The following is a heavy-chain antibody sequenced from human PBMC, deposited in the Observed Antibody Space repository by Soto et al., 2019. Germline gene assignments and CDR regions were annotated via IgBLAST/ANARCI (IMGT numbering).Heavy chain of an antibody. V-gene: IGHV3-23*01. D-gene: IGHD2-8*01. CDR2: ISCSGGRT. Sequence: GGSLRLSCAASGFTFISYAMSWVRQAPGKGLEWVSAISCSGGRTYYADSVKGRFTISRDNSKNTLYLQMNSLRAEDTAVYCCAKGMANFDYWGQGTLVTVSS. CDR3: AKGMANFDY. CDR1: GFTFISYA. J-gene: IGHJ4*02.